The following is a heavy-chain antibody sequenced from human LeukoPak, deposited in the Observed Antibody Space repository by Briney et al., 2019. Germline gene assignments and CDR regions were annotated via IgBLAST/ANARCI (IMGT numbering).Heavy chain of an antibody. D-gene: IGHD4-17*01. V-gene: IGHV3-7*01. J-gene: IGHJ3*02. CDR1: GFTFSAHW. CDR2: IKEDGSEK. Sequence: PGGSLRLSCAASGFTFSAHWMSWVRQAPGKGLEWVANIKEDGSEKYYVNSVKGRFTISRDNSKNTLYLQMGSLRAEDMAVYYCARGGHDYGDPHDAFDIWGQGTMVTVSS. CDR3: ARGGHDYGDPHDAFDI.